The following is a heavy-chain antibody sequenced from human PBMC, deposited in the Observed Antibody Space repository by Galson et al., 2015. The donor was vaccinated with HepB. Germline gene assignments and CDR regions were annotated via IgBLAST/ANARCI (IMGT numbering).Heavy chain of an antibody. CDR3: ARGPPGRGYSYGYLGY. CDR1: GYTFTSYD. V-gene: IGHV1-3*01. J-gene: IGHJ4*02. CDR2: INAGNGNT. Sequence: SVKVSCKASGYTFTSYDMHWVRQAPGQRLEWMGWINAGNGNTKYSQKFQGRITITRDTSASTAYMELSSLRSEDTAVYYCARGPPGRGYSYGYLGYWGQGTLVTVSS. D-gene: IGHD5-18*01.